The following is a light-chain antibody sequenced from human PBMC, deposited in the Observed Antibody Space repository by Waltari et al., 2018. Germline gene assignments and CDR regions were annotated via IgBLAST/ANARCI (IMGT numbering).Light chain of an antibody. V-gene: IGLV2-14*01. J-gene: IGLJ1*01. CDR3: SSYTSSGTYV. Sequence: QSALTQPASVSGSPGQSIAFSCTGTSSDVGGYNYVSWFQQHPGKAPKLMIYDVTKRPAGISNRFSGSQSGYTASLTISGLQAEDEADYYCSSYTSSGTYVFGTGTKVTVL. CDR2: DVT. CDR1: SSDVGGYNY.